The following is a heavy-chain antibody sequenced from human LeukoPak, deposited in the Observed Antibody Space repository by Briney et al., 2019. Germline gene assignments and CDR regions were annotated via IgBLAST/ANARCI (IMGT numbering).Heavy chain of an antibody. CDR1: GSTLSRYS. CDR3: VLASYSTTWYLDS. J-gene: IGHJ4*02. D-gene: IGHD6-13*01. Sequence: GGSLRLSCEVSGSTLSRYSMNWVRQAPGKGLEWVSAISIDSDYIYYGDSVRGRFTVSRDNAKNSLCLQMNSLRAEDTALYYCVLASYSTTWYLDSWGQGTLVIVSS. CDR2: ISIDSDYI. V-gene: IGHV3-21*01.